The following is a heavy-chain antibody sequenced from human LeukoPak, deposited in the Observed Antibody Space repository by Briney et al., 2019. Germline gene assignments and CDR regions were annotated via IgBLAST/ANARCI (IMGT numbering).Heavy chain of an antibody. CDR2: ISSSSSYI. Sequence: PGGSLRLSCAASGFTFSSYSMNWVRQAPGKGLEWVSSISSSSSYIYYADSVKGRFTISRDNSKNSLYLQMNNLRTEDTALYFCAKDVKAVAGIVVFDRWGQGTMVPVSS. V-gene: IGHV3-21*04. D-gene: IGHD6-19*01. J-gene: IGHJ3*01. CDR3: AKDVKAVAGIVVFDR. CDR1: GFTFSSYS.